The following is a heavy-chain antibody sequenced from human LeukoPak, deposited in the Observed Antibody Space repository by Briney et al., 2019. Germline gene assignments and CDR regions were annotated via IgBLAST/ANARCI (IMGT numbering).Heavy chain of an antibody. D-gene: IGHD3-16*01. V-gene: IGHV3-23*01. CDR1: GFTFSSYA. J-gene: IGHJ4*02. CDR3: ATEHHSNYVWGSSYYFDY. Sequence: GGSLRLSCAASGFTFSSYAMSWVRQAPGKGLEWVSAISGSGGSTYYADSVKGRFTISRDNSKNTLYLQMNSLRVEDTAVYYCATEHHSNYVWGSSYYFDYWGQGTLVTVSS. CDR2: ISGSGGST.